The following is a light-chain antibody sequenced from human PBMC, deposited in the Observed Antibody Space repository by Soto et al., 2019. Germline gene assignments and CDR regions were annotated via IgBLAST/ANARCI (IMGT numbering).Light chain of an antibody. V-gene: IGLV2-14*01. J-gene: IGLJ1*01. Sequence: QSVLTQPASVSGSPGQSITISCTGTSSDVGGYDYVSWYQQHPGKAPKLMIYEVSNRPSGVSNRFSGSKSGSTASLTISGLQAEDEADYYCSSYALLFGTGTKVTVL. CDR1: SSDVGGYDY. CDR2: EVS. CDR3: SSYALL.